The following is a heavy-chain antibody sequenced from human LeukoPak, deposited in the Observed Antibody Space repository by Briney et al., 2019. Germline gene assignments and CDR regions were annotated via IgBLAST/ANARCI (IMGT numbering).Heavy chain of an antibody. D-gene: IGHD3-3*02. J-gene: IGHJ4*02. CDR2: LYSGGPT. CDR1: GFTVSSNY. Sequence: PGGSLRLSCAASGFTVSSNYMSWVRQAPGKGLEWVSVLYSGGPTYYADSVKGRFTISRDNSKNTVYLQMNSLRAEDTAVYYCARDSNYDYWGQGTLVTVSS. V-gene: IGHV3-53*05. CDR3: ARDSNYDY.